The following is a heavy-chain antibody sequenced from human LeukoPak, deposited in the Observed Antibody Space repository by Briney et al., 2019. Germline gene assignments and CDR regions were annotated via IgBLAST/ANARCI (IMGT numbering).Heavy chain of an antibody. J-gene: IGHJ6*04. Sequence: GGSLRLSCAASGFTFSSYAMHWVRQAPGKGLEWVAVISYDGSNKYYADSVKGRFTISRDNAKNSLYLQMNSLRAEDTAVYYCAELGITMIGGVWGKGTTVTTSS. CDR1: GFTFSSYA. CDR2: ISYDGSNK. V-gene: IGHV3-30*04. D-gene: IGHD3-10*02. CDR3: AELGITMIGGV.